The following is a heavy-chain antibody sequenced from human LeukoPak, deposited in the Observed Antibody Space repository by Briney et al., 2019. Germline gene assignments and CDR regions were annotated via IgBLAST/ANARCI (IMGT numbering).Heavy chain of an antibody. V-gene: IGHV4-39*01. CDR3: AIPRGSYNRSLFDP. J-gene: IGHJ5*02. D-gene: IGHD1-26*01. Sequence: HPSETLSLTCTVSGGSISSSSYYWGWIRQPLGKGLVWIGSSYYSGSTYYNPSLKSRVTISVDTSKEQFSLRLSSLTDADTTVYYCAIPRGSYNRSLFDPWGQGTLVTVSS. CDR2: SYYSGST. CDR1: GGSISSSSYY.